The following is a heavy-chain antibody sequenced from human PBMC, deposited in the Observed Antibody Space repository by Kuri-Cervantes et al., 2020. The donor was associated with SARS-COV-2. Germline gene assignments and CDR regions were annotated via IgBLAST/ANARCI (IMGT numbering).Heavy chain of an antibody. CDR3: ATWQQLVPYYGMDV. J-gene: IGHJ6*02. CDR2: FDPEDGET. D-gene: IGHD6-13*01. Sequence: SVQVSCKVSGYTLIELSMHWVRQAPGKGLEWMGGFDPEDGETNYAQKFQGRVTMTEDTSTDTAYMELSSLRSEDTAVYYCATWQQLVPYYGMDVRGQGTTVTVSS. V-gene: IGHV1-24*01. CDR1: GYTLIELS.